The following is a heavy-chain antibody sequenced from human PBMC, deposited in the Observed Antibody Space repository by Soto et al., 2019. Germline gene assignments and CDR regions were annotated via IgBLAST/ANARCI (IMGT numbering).Heavy chain of an antibody. J-gene: IGHJ4*02. Sequence: SETLSLTCAVYGGSFSGYYWSWIRQPPGKGLEWIGEINHSGSTNYNPSLKSRSTISVDTSKNQFSLKLSSVTAADTAVYYCARGLGVASDYWGQGTLVTVSS. CDR2: INHSGST. V-gene: IGHV4-34*01. CDR3: ARGLGVASDY. D-gene: IGHD3-16*01. CDR1: GGSFSGYY.